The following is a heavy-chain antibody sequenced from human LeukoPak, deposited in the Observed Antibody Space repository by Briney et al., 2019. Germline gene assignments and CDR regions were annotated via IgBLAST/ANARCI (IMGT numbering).Heavy chain of an antibody. D-gene: IGHD5/OR15-5a*01. V-gene: IGHV3-7*01. J-gene: IGHJ4*02. Sequence: GGSLRLSCAASGFTFSNYWMTWVRQAPGKGLEWVANIKQDESEKYYLDSVKGRFTISRDNAKKSLFLQMNSLRAEGTAVYYCARSTPSLDSWGQGTLVTVSS. CDR2: IKQDESEK. CDR3: ARSTPSLDS. CDR1: GFTFSNYW.